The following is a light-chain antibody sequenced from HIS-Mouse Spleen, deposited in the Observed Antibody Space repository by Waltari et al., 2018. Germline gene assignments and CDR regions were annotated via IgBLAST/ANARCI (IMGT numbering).Light chain of an antibody. CDR2: EGS. V-gene: IGLV2-23*01. J-gene: IGLJ2*01. Sequence: QSALTQPASVSGSPGQSITISCTGTSSDVGSYNLVSWYQQHPGKAPKLMIYEGSKRSSGVSNRFSGSKSCNTASLTISGLQAEDEADYYCCSYVGSSTVVFGGGTKLTVL. CDR3: CSYVGSSTVV. CDR1: SSDVGSYNL.